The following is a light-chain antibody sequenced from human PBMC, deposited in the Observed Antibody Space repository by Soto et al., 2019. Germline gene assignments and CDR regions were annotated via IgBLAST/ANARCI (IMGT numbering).Light chain of an antibody. J-gene: IGKJ1*01. CDR1: QSVSNDY. CDR3: SPYGSTPPT. V-gene: IGKV3-20*01. CDR2: GAS. Sequence: EIVLTQSPGTLSLSPVERATLSCRASQSVSNDYLSWYQQKPGQAPRLLIYGASNRATGIPDRFSCSGSGTDSPPTLSSLQSEDFVVFYCSPYGSTPPTFGTGTKVDIK.